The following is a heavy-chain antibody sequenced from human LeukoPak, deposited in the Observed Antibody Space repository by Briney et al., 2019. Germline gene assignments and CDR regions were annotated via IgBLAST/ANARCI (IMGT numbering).Heavy chain of an antibody. J-gene: IGHJ4*02. D-gene: IGHD3-22*01. Sequence: SETLSLTCTVSGGSNSSYYWSWIRQPPGKGLEWIRYIYYSGSTNYNPSLKSRVTISVDTSKNQFSLKLSSVTAADTAVYYCARDLLRYYYDSSGYYGDYWGQGTLVTVSS. CDR3: ARDLLRYYYDSSGYYGDY. CDR2: IYYSGST. V-gene: IGHV4-59*01. CDR1: GGSNSSYY.